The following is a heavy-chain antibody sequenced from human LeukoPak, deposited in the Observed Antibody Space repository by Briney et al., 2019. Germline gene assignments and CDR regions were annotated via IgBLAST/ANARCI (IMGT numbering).Heavy chain of an antibody. CDR2: ISGSGGST. CDR3: AKEAYYDILTGYVNWSDP. D-gene: IGHD3-9*01. J-gene: IGHJ5*02. Sequence: GGSLRLSCAASGFTFSSYAMSWVRQAPGKGLEWVSAISGSGGSTYYADSVKGRFTISRDNSKNTLYLQMNSLRAEDTAVYYCAKEAYYDILTGYVNWSDPWGQGTLVTVSS. CDR1: GFTFSSYA. V-gene: IGHV3-23*01.